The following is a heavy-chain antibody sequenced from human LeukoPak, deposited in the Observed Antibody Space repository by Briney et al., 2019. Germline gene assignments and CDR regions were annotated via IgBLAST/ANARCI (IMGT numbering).Heavy chain of an antibody. J-gene: IGHJ4*02. CDR2: ISPDGNER. Sequence: GGSLRLSCAASGFDFSTSWMGWVRQAPGKGLEWVINISPDGNERYSVDSVKGRFTISRDNAENSLYLQVKGLEVEDTAMYYCTRDGSGWSVYWGQGALVTVSS. CDR1: GFDFSTSW. CDR3: TRDGSGWSVY. D-gene: IGHD6-19*01. V-gene: IGHV3-7*01.